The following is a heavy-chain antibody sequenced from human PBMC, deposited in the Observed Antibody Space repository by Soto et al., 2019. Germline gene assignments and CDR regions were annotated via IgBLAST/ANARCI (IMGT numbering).Heavy chain of an antibody. V-gene: IGHV3-48*03. D-gene: IGHD2-21*02. CDR1: GFTLSTYE. J-gene: IGHJ3*01. Sequence: EVQLVESGGGLVQPGGSVRLSCAASGFTLSTYEMHWVRQAPGKGLEWVSRISSSSGTIYYADSVKGRFTISRDNAKNSLYVQMNSLGAEDTAIYYCARNCVADCYPPSDALDVWGQGTMVTVSS. CDR3: ARNCVADCYPPSDALDV. CDR2: ISSSSGTI.